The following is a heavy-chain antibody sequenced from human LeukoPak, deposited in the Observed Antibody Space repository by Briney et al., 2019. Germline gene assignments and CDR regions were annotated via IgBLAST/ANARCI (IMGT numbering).Heavy chain of an antibody. CDR1: GYSFTSYW. J-gene: IGHJ1*01. D-gene: IGHD6-13*01. V-gene: IGHV5-51*01. CDR3: ARLDYQLVPEYFQH. CDR2: IFPGDSDS. Sequence: GESLKISCKGSGYSFTSYWIGWVRQMPGKGLEWMGIIFPGDSDSRYSPSFQGQVTMSADKSISTAYLQWSSLKASDTAMYYCARLDYQLVPEYFQHWGQGTLVTVSS.